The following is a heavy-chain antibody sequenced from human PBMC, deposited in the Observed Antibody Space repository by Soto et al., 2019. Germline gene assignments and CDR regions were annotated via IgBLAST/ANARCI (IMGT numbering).Heavy chain of an antibody. D-gene: IGHD3-16*02. CDR1: GGTFSSYA. CDR3: ARDRYLRRLNYYYGMDV. J-gene: IGHJ6*02. V-gene: IGHV1-69*13. Sequence: GASVKVSCKASGGTFSSYAISWVRQAPGQGLEWMGGIIPIFGTANYAQKFQGRVTITADESTSTAYMELSSLRSEDTAVYYCARDRYLRRLNYYYGMDVWGQGTTVTVSS. CDR2: IIPIFGTA.